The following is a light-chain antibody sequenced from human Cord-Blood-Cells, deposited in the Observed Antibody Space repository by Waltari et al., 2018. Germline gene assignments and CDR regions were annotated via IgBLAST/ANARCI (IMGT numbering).Light chain of an antibody. CDR2: EVS. V-gene: IGLV2-14*01. CDR3: SSYTSSSTYV. J-gene: IGLJ1*01. CDR1: SSDVGGYNY. Sequence: QSALTQPASVSGSPGQSITISCTGTSSDVGGYNYVYWYQQHPGKAPKLMIYEVSNRPSGVSNRFSGSKSGNTASLTISGRQAEDEADYYCSSYTSSSTYVFGTGTKVTVL.